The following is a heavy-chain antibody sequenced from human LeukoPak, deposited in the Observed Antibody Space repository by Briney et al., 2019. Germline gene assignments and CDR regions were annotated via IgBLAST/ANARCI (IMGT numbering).Heavy chain of an antibody. Sequence: ETLSLTCTVSGGSISSYYWSWIRQPPGKGLEWIGYIYYSGSTNYNPSLKSRVAISVDTSKNQFSLKLSSVTAADTAVYYCASVYSSSYYGMDVWGQGTTVTVSS. CDR2: IYYSGST. CDR1: GGSISSYY. J-gene: IGHJ6*02. D-gene: IGHD6-6*01. CDR3: ASVYSSSYYGMDV. V-gene: IGHV4-59*01.